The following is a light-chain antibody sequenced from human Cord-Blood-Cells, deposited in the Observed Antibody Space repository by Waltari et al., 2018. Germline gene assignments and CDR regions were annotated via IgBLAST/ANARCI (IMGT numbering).Light chain of an antibody. V-gene: IGLV2-14*01. CDR3: SSYTSSSTLEVV. J-gene: IGLJ2*01. CDR2: EVS. CDR1: SSDVGGYNY. Sequence: QSALTQPASVSGSPGQSITIPCTATSSDVGGYNYVSWYQQHPGKAPKLMIYEVSNRPSGVSNRFSGSKSGNTASLTISGLQAEDEADYYCSSYTSSSTLEVVFGGGTKLTVL.